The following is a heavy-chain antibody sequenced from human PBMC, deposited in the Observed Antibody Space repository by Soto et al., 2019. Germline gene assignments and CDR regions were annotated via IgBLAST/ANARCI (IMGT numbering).Heavy chain of an antibody. CDR2: INHSGST. D-gene: IGHD3-3*01. CDR3: ARVDFWSGYYFDY. J-gene: IGHJ4*02. Sequence: SETLSLTCAVYGGSFSVYYWSWIRQPPGKGLEWIGEINHSGSTNYNPSLKSRVTISVDTSKNQFSLKLSSVTAADTAVYYCARVDFWSGYYFDYLGQGTLVTVSS. CDR1: GGSFSVYY. V-gene: IGHV4-34*01.